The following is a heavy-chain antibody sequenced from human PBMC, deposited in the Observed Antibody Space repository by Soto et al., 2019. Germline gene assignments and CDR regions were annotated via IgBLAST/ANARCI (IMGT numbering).Heavy chain of an antibody. CDR1: GGSISSGGYS. D-gene: IGHD3-22*01. CDR3: ARVYYSSGLQAFDI. Sequence: QLQLQESGSGLVKPSQTLSLTCAVSGGSISSGGYSWSWIRQPPGKGLEWIGYIYPSGSTYYNPCLKSRVTISVDSSKNQFSQKLSSVTAAETSVYYCARVYYSSGLQAFDIWGQGTMVTVSS. CDR2: IYPSGST. J-gene: IGHJ3*02. V-gene: IGHV4-30-2*01.